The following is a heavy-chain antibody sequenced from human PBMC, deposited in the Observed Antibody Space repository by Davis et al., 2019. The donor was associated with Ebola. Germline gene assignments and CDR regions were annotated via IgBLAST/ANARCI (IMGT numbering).Heavy chain of an antibody. D-gene: IGHD6-19*01. J-gene: IGHJ5*02. CDR1: GDSVSGSSGA. CDR3: ASGWLRGKFDP. Sequence: HSQTLSLTCAISGDSVSGSSGAWNWIRQSPSRGLEWLGRTYYSSKWYNDYAVSVKSRITINTDTSKNQFSLHLNSVTPEDTGVYYCASGWLRGKFDPWGQGTLVTVSS. CDR2: TYYSSKWYN. V-gene: IGHV6-1*01.